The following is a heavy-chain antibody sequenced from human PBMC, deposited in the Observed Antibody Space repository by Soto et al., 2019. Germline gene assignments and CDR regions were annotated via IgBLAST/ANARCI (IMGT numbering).Heavy chain of an antibody. CDR3: NKEDHINRS. Sequence: NPGWSXRLSCSSSVCTFINAGMIWFRQAPGKGLECVGRIKSRTNGWTTDYAAPVKGRLTISRDDSKKTLYLQMNSLRTEDTAVYYCNKEDHINRSWGQGTLV. CDR1: VCTFINAG. CDR2: IKSRTNGWTT. V-gene: IGHV3-15*01. J-gene: IGHJ5*02.